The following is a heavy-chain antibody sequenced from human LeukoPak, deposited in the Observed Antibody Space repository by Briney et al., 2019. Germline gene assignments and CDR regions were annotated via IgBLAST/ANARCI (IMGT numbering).Heavy chain of an antibody. CDR3: ARSFGGTYYFDY. V-gene: IGHV3-74*01. Sequence: GGSLRLSCAASGFTLSPYWMHCVRQAPGKGLVWVSHINSGGSSTSYADSVKGRFTISRDNAKNTLFLQMHSLRAEDTAVYYCARSFGGTYYFDYWGQGTLVTVSS. J-gene: IGHJ4*02. CDR2: INSGGSST. D-gene: IGHD1-26*01. CDR1: GFTLSPYW.